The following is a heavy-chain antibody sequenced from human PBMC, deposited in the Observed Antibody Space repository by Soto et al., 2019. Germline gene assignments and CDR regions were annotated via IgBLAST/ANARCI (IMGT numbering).Heavy chain of an antibody. Sequence: EVQLVESGGGLVKPGGSLRLSCVASGFNFIDYSMNWVRQAPGKGLEWVSSISSSSSYIYYADSVKGRFTISRDNAKHSLYLQMNSLRAEDTGVYYCAGTRGSRQMGRSDYWGQGTLLTVSS. CDR1: GFNFIDYS. J-gene: IGHJ4*02. CDR2: ISSSSSYI. D-gene: IGHD3-10*01. V-gene: IGHV3-21*01. CDR3: AGTRGSRQMGRSDY.